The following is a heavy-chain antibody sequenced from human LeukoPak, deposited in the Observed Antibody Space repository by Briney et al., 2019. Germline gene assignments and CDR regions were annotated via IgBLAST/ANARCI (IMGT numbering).Heavy chain of an antibody. D-gene: IGHD3-22*01. CDR3: ARDNDSSGLFDY. CDR1: GGTFSSYA. J-gene: IGHJ4*02. V-gene: IGHV1-69*01. CDR2: IIPIFGTA. Sequence: SVKVSCKASGGTFSSYAISWVRQAPGQALEWMGGIIPIFGTANYAQKFQGRVTITADESTSTAYMELSSLRSEDTAVYYCARDNDSSGLFDYWGQGTLVTVSS.